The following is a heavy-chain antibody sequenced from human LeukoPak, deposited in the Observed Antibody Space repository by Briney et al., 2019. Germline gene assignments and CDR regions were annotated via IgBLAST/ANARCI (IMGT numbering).Heavy chain of an antibody. CDR1: GFTFSSYG. J-gene: IGHJ4*02. V-gene: IGHV3-30*18. Sequence: GGSLRLSCAASGFTFSSYGMHWVRQAPGKGLEWVAVISYDGSNKYYADSVKGRFTISRDNSKNTLYLQMNSLRAEDTAVYYCAKSGGSGQTAFDYWGQGTLVSVSS. D-gene: IGHD6-19*01. CDR3: AKSGGSGQTAFDY. CDR2: ISYDGSNK.